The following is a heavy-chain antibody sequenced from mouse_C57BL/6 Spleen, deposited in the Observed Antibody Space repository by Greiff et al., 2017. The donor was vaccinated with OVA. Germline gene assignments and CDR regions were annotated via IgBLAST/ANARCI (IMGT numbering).Heavy chain of an antibody. V-gene: IGHV1-82*01. CDR2: IYPGDGDT. Sequence: QVQLQQSGPELVKPGASVKISCKASGYAFSSSWMNWVKQRPGKGLEWIGRIYPGDGDTNYNGKFKGKATLTADKSSSTAYMQLGSLTSEDSAVYFCAKGLSAGCVGYFGYWGQSTTLTVAS. J-gene: IGHJ2*01. D-gene: IGHD3-2*02. CDR3: AKGLSAGCVGYFGY. CDR1: GYAFSSSW.